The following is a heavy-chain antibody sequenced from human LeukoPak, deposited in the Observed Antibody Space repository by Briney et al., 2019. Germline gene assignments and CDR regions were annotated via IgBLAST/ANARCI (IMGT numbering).Heavy chain of an antibody. J-gene: IGHJ6*02. CDR3: ARDGTIFGVVSSYYYGMDV. D-gene: IGHD3-3*01. V-gene: IGHV3-21*01. CDR2: ISSSSSYI. Sequence: PGGSLRLSCAASGFTFSSYSMNWVRQAPGKGLEWVSSISSSSSYIYYADSVKGRFTISRDNAKNSLYLQMNSLRAEDTAVYYCARDGTIFGVVSSYYYGMDVWGQGTTVTVSS. CDR1: GFTFSSYS.